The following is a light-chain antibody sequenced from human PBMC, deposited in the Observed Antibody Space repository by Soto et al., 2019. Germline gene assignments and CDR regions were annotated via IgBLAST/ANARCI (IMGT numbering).Light chain of an antibody. CDR1: QSIRHY. J-gene: IGKJ4*01. CDR2: DAS. CDR3: QQSNDCVT. V-gene: IGKV3-11*01. Sequence: EVVLTQSPATLSLSPGERATLSCRASQSIRHYLAWYQQKPGQAPRLLIYDASNRATGIPARFSGSGSGTDFILTISSIEPEDSGVYYCQQSNDCVTFGGGTKVEIK.